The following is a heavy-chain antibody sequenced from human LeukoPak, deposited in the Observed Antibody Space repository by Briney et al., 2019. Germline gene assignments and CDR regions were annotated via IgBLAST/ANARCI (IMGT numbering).Heavy chain of an antibody. CDR3: ARLVRYCSSDSCYPFDY. V-gene: IGHV4-39*01. CDR2: MYYSGGT. Sequence: SETLSLTCTVSGGSISSSSHYWGWIRQAQGKGLEWIGSMYYSGGTYDNPSLKSRVTISIGTSKNQFSLKLNSVTAADTAVYYCARLVRYCSSDSCYPFDYWGQGTLVTVSS. J-gene: IGHJ4*02. CDR1: GGSISSSSHY. D-gene: IGHD2-2*01.